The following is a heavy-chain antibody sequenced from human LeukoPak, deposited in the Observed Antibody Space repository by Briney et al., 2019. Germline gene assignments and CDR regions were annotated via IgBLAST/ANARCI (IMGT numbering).Heavy chain of an antibody. J-gene: IGHJ4*02. CDR3: ARGPTPDY. V-gene: IGHV3-74*01. CDR2: INSDGSST. CDR1: GFTFSSYA. D-gene: IGHD4-17*01. Sequence: GGSLRLSCAASGFTFSSYAMSWVRQAPGKGLAWVSRINSDGSSTSYADSVKGRFTISRDNAKNTLYLQMNSLRAEDTAVYYCARGPTPDYWGQGTLVTVSS.